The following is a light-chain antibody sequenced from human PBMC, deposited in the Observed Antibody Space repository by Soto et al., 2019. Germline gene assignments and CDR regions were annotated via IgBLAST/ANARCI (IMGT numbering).Light chain of an antibody. CDR1: QSVSGD. Sequence: EIVLTQSPATLSVSPGDRATLSCRASQSVSGDLAWYHHKPGQAPRLLIYDASTRALDTPARFAGSGSGTEFTLTTSSLQSEDFAVYSCQQYSNWPITFGQGTRLE. CDR2: DAS. J-gene: IGKJ5*01. V-gene: IGKV3-15*01. CDR3: QQYSNWPIT.